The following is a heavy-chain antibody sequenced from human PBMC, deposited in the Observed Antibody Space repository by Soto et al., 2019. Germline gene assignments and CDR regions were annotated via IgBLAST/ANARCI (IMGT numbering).Heavy chain of an antibody. CDR3: ARDHGGGGLTVED. D-gene: IGHD3-16*01. CDR1: GFTFSDYY. V-gene: IGHV3-11*01. Sequence: QVHLEESEGALVKPGGSLNVTCTASGFTFSDYYMTWIRQAPGKGLEWVSDISESGRITHHADSVEGRFTISRDNAENSLYLQMNSLRPEDSAIYYCARDHGGGGLTVEDWGQGTLVTVSS. J-gene: IGHJ4*02. CDR2: ISESGRIT.